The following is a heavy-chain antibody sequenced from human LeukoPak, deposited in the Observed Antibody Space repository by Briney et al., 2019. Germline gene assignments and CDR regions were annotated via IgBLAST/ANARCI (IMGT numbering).Heavy chain of an antibody. CDR1: DGSINSSGYY. J-gene: IGHJ4*02. Sequence: PSETLSLTCTVSDGSINSSGYYWGWIRQPPGKGLEWIGNIYYRGSTYYNPSLYSRLTISIDRSKSQFSLKLSSVTAADTAVYCCARCDFGSGSYSPRFDFWGQGTLVTVSS. CDR3: ARCDFGSGSYSPRFDF. D-gene: IGHD3-10*01. CDR2: IYYRGST. V-gene: IGHV4-39*01.